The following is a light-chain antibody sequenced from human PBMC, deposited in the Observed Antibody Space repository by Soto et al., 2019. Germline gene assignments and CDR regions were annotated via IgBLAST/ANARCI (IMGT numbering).Light chain of an antibody. J-gene: IGKJ2*01. Sequence: DIQLTXSXXXXXXSVGDXVTXTCRXXQAISSYFAWYQQKPGKAPQLLIYAASTLQSGVPSRFSGKRSGTDFTLTISSLQPEDFATYYCQQLNSAPYTFGQGTKLEIK. CDR2: AAS. V-gene: IGKV1-9*01. CDR3: QQLNSAPYT. CDR1: QAISSY.